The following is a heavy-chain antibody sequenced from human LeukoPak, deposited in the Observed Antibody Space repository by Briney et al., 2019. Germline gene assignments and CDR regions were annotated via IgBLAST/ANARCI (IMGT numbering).Heavy chain of an antibody. V-gene: IGHV4-34*01. Sequence: PSETLSLTCAVYGGSFSGYYWSWIRQPPGKGLEWIGEINHSGSTNYNPSLKSRVTISVDTSKNQFSLKLSSVTAADTAVYYCAKGESSSWSPYYYYYGMDVWGKGTTVTVSP. D-gene: IGHD6-13*01. CDR1: GGSFSGYY. CDR3: AKGESSSWSPYYYYYGMDV. J-gene: IGHJ6*04. CDR2: INHSGST.